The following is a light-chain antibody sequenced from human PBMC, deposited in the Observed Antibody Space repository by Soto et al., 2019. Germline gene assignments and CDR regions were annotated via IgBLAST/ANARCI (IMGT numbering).Light chain of an antibody. CDR3: QQYNNWPYT. CDR2: ATS. V-gene: IGKV3-15*01. J-gene: IGKJ2*01. CDR1: QSVSRN. Sequence: EIVMTQSPATLSVSPGERAILSCRASQSVSRNLAWYQQKPGQAPRLLIYATSTRATGVPASFSGSGSGTEFALTISSLQSEAFAVYYCQQYNNWPYTFGQGTKLEIK.